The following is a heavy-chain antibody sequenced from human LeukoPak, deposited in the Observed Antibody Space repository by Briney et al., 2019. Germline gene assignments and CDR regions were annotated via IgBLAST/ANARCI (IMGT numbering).Heavy chain of an antibody. CDR3: TTDPINTAMREKVLDY. J-gene: IGHJ4*02. V-gene: IGHV3-15*01. CDR2: IKSKTDGGTT. CDR1: GFTFSSYG. Sequence: GGSLRLSCAASGFTFSSYGMNWVRQAPGKGLEWVGRIKSKTDGGTTDYAAPVKGRFTISRDDSKNTLYLQMNSLKTEDTAVYYCTTDPINTAMREKVLDYWGQGTLVTVSS. D-gene: IGHD5-18*01.